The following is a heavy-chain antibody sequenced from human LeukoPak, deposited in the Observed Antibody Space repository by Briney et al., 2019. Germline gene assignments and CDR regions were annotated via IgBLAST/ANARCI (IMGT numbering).Heavy chain of an antibody. CDR2: IWYDGSNK. D-gene: IGHD6-13*01. CDR3: ARDAGYSSSWYMF. CDR1: GFTFSSYG. Sequence: GGSLRLSCAASGFTFSSYGMHWVRQAPGKGLEGVAVIWYDGSNKYYADSVKGRFTISRDNSKNTLYLQMNSLRAEDTAVYYCARDAGYSSSWYMFGGQGTLVTVSS. V-gene: IGHV3-33*01. J-gene: IGHJ4*02.